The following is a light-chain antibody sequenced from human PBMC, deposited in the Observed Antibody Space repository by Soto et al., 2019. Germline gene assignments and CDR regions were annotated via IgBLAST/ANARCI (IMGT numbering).Light chain of an antibody. CDR2: AAS. CDR1: QSINKY. J-gene: IGKJ1*01. CDR3: QQSYSTPRT. Sequence: DIQMTQSPSSLSASVGDSVTITCRASQSINKYLNWYQQKPGEAPKLLIYAASSLQSGVPSRFSGTESGTDFTLTISGLQPEDFGTYYCQQSYSTPRTLGQGTNVEIK. V-gene: IGKV1-39*01.